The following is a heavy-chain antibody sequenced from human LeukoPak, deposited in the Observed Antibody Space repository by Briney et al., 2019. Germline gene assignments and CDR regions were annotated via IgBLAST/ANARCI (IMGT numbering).Heavy chain of an antibody. CDR2: FDPEDGET. V-gene: IGHV1-24*01. J-gene: IGHJ4*02. CDR1: GYTLTELS. Sequence: ASVKVSCKVSGYTLTELSMHWVRQAPGKGLEWLGGFDPEDGETIYAQKFQGRVTMTEDTSTDTAYMELSSLRSEDTAVYYCATDHVAIAVAGTGFDYWGQGTLVTVSS. CDR3: ATDHVAIAVAGTGFDY. D-gene: IGHD6-19*01.